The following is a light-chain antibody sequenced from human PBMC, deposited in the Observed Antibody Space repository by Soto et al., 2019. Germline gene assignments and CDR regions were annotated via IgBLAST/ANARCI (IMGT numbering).Light chain of an antibody. V-gene: IGKV1-5*03. J-gene: IGKJ4*02. Sequence: DIQMTQSPSPLSASVGDRVTITCRASHNIRSWLAWYQQKPGKAPRLLIYKASSLESGVPSRFSGSGSGTEFTLTISSLQPDDSATYYCQQYDSSSTFGGGTKVDIK. CDR3: QQYDSSST. CDR2: KAS. CDR1: HNIRSW.